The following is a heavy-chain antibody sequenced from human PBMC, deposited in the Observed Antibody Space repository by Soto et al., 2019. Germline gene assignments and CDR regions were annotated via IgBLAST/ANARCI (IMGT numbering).Heavy chain of an antibody. Sequence: SETLSLTCAVYGGSFSGYYWSWIRQPPGKGLEWIGEINHSGSTNYNPSLKSRVTISVDTSKNQFSLELSSVTAADTAVYYCARGTDLYKCGFWGQGTLVTVSS. V-gene: IGHV4-34*01. CDR3: ARGTDLYKCGF. D-gene: IGHD6-25*01. CDR1: GGSFSGYY. CDR2: INHSGST. J-gene: IGHJ4*02.